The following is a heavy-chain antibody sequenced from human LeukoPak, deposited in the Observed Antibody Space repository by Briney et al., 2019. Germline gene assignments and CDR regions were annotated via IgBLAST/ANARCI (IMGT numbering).Heavy chain of an antibody. Sequence: GGSLRPSCAASGFTFSSYGMHWVRQAPGQGLEWVAVISYDGSNKYYADSVKGRFTISRDNSKNTLYLQMNSLRTGDTAIYYCAKEDVVVITIRYFQHWGQGTLVTVSS. V-gene: IGHV3-30*18. CDR1: GFTFSSYG. CDR2: ISYDGSNK. D-gene: IGHD3-22*01. J-gene: IGHJ1*01. CDR3: AKEDVVVITIRYFQH.